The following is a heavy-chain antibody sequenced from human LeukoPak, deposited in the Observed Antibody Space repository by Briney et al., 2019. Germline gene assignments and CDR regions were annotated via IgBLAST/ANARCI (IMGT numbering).Heavy chain of an antibody. V-gene: IGHV4-39*01. CDR2: IYYSGST. D-gene: IGHD6-6*01. J-gene: IGHJ2*01. Sequence: SETLSLTCTVSGGSISSSSYYWGWIRQPPGKGLEWIGSIYYSGSTYYNPSLKSRVTISVDTSKNQFSLKLSSVTAADTAVYYCARRFQGLVRFRYFDLWGRGTLVTVSS. CDR1: GGSISSSSYY. CDR3: ARRFQGLVRFRYFDL.